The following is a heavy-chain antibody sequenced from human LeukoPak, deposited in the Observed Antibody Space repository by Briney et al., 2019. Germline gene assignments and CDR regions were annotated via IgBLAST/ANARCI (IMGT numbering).Heavy chain of an antibody. CDR3: ARDGNISGIDP. CDR2: IYSRGST. CDR1: GGSNSSYY. Sequence: SETLSLTCTVSGGSNSSYYWSWIPQPAGKGLEGIGRIYSRGSTDYNPSLKSRVTMSLDTSNNQFSLKLSSVTAADTAVYYCARDGNISGIDPWGQGTLVIVSS. J-gene: IGHJ5*02. V-gene: IGHV4-4*07. D-gene: IGHD2/OR15-2a*01.